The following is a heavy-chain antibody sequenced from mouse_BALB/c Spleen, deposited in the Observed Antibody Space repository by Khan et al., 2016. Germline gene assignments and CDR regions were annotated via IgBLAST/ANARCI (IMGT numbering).Heavy chain of an antibody. Sequence: EVQLQESGPDLVKPSQSLSLTCTVTGYSITSGYSWHWIRQFPGNKLEWMGYIHYSGGTKYIPSLKSRISITRDTSKNQFFLQLNSVTPEDTATYYCTRSHGYYAMDYCGQGTSVTVSS. CDR1: GYSITSGYS. J-gene: IGHJ4*01. V-gene: IGHV3-1*02. CDR3: TRSHGYYAMDY. CDR2: IHYSGGT.